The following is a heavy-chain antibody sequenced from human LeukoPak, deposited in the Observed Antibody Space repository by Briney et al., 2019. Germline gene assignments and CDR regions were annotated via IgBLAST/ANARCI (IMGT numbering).Heavy chain of an antibody. Sequence: GGSLRLSCAASGFSFSTHWMSWFRQAPGKGLKWVALIKQDGSDKHYVDSVKGRFTISRDNAKNSLYLQMNSLRADDTAVYYCAGDEGWTFDIWGQGTKATVSS. D-gene: IGHD5-24*01. CDR2: IKQDGSDK. V-gene: IGHV3-7*01. CDR3: AGDEGWTFDI. J-gene: IGHJ3*02. CDR1: GFSFSTHW.